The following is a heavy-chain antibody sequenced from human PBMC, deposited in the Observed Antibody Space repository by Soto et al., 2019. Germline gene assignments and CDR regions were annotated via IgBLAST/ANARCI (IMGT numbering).Heavy chain of an antibody. V-gene: IGHV4-34*01. J-gene: IGHJ6*02. CDR1: GGSFSGYY. D-gene: IGHD3-10*01. CDR3: ARGLRYYGSGMYYYYYGMDV. CDR2: INHSGST. Sequence: PSETLSLTCAVYGGSFSGYYWSWIRQPPGKGLEWIGEINHSGSTNYNPSLKSRVTISVDTSKNQFSLKLSSATAADTAVYYCARGLRYYGSGMYYYYYGMDVWGQGTTVTVSS.